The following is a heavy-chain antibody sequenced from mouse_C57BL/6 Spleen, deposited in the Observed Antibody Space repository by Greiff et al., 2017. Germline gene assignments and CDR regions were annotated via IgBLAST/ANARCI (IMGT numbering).Heavy chain of an antibody. CDR1: GYTFTSYW. Sequence: QVQLQQPGAELVRPGSSVKLSCKASGYTFTSYWMHWVKQRPIQGLEWIGNIDPSDSDTHYNQKFKDKATLTVDKSSSTAYMQLSSLTSEDSAVYYCARGGGGGFAYWGQGTLVTVSA. V-gene: IGHV1-52*01. CDR2: IDPSDSDT. CDR3: ARGGGGGFAY. J-gene: IGHJ3*01.